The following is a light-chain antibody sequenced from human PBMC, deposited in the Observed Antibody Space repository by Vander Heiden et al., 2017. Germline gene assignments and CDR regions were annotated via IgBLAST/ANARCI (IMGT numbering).Light chain of an antibody. CDR1: QGISSH. J-gene: IGKJ3*01. V-gene: IGKV1-9*01. CDR2: AGS. Sequence: DIRLTQSPSFLSASVGDRVTITCRASQGISSHLAWYQQKPGKAPKLLIYAGSTLQSGVPSRFSGSGSGTEFTLTISSLQPEDFATYYCLQLNSHPFTLGPGTKVDIK. CDR3: LQLNSHPFT.